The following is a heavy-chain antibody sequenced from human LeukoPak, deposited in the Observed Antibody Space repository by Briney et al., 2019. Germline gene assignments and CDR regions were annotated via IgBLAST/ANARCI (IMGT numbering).Heavy chain of an antibody. J-gene: IGHJ5*02. D-gene: IGHD3-22*01. Sequence: VASVKLSCTASGYTFTGYYMHWVRHAPGQELEWMGWSNPNSGGTNYAQKFPGRVTMTRDTSISTAYMELSRLRADDTAVYYCARDDSSGYYFDGYNWFDPWGPGTLVTVSS. CDR2: SNPNSGGT. CDR3: ARDDSSGYYFDGYNWFDP. CDR1: GYTFTGYY. V-gene: IGHV1-2*02.